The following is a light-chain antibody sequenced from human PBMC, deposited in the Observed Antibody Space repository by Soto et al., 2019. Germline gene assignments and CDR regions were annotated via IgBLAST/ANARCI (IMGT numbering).Light chain of an antibody. V-gene: IGKV1-39*01. J-gene: IGKJ5*01. CDR2: AAS. CDR1: QSISSY. CDR3: QQNYSIPTT. Sequence: DIQMTQSPSSLSASVGDRVTITCRASQSISSYLNWYQQKPGKAPKLLIYAASSLQSGVPSRFSGSGSGTDFTLTISSLQPEDFATYYCQQNYSIPTTFGQGTRLEIK.